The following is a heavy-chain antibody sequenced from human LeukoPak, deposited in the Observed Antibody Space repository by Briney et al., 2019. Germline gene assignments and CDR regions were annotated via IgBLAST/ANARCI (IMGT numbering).Heavy chain of an antibody. V-gene: IGHV1-2*02. J-gene: IGHJ4*02. D-gene: IGHD3-22*01. CDR1: GYTFTGYY. Sequence: ASVKVSCKASGYTFTGYYVHWVRQAPGQGLEWMGWINPNSGGTNYAQKFQGRVTMTRDTSISTAYMELRSLRSDDTAVYYCARGYYDSSGLTDYWGQGTLVTVSS. CDR2: INPNSGGT. CDR3: ARGYYDSSGLTDY.